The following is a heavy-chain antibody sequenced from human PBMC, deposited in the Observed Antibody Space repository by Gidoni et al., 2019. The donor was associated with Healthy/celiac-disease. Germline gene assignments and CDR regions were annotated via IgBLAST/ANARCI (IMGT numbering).Heavy chain of an antibody. CDR2: IYSGGST. CDR1: VFTVSSNY. V-gene: IGHV3-53*01. Sequence: EVQLVEPGGGLIQPGGSLRLSCAASVFTVSSNYMSWVRQAPGKGLEWVSVIYSGGSTYYADSVKGRFTISRDNSKNTLYLQMNSLRAEDTAVYYCARDISYYYDSSGYYAFDIWGQGTMVTVSS. D-gene: IGHD3-22*01. CDR3: ARDISYYYDSSGYYAFDI. J-gene: IGHJ3*02.